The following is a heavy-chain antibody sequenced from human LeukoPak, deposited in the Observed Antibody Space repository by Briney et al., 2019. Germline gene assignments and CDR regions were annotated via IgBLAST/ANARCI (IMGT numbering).Heavy chain of an antibody. CDR2: IKQDGSEK. Sequence: PGGSLRLSCAASGFTFSSYWMSWVRQAPGKGLEWVANIKQDGSEKYYVDSVKGRFSIPRDNAKNSLYLQMNSLRAEDTAVYYCARPLGDTKYYYYYMDVWGKGTTVTVSS. CDR3: ARPLGDTKYYYYYMDV. V-gene: IGHV3-7*01. D-gene: IGHD4-17*01. J-gene: IGHJ6*03. CDR1: GFTFSSYW.